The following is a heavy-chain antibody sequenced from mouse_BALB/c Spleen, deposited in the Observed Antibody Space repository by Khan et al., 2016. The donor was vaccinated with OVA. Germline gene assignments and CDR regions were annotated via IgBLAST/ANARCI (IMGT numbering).Heavy chain of an antibody. V-gene: IGHV5-6*02. Sequence: EVMLVESGGDVVKPGGSLKLSCAASGFTFSTYGMSWVRQTPDKRLEWVATVSNGGHYTYYPDTVKGRFTISRDNAKNTLYLQMNSLKSEDTAMFYCARLAYYYDSEGFAYWGQGTLVTVSS. CDR2: VSNGGHYT. D-gene: IGHD1-1*01. CDR3: ARLAYYYDSEGFAY. J-gene: IGHJ3*01. CDR1: GFTFSTYG.